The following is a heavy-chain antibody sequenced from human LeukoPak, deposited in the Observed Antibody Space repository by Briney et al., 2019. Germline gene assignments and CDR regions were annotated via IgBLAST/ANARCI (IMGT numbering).Heavy chain of an antibody. V-gene: IGHV1-2*02. J-gene: IGHJ6*03. Sequence: ASVKVSCKASGYTFTGYYMHWVRQAPGQGLEWMGWINHNSGGTNYAQMFQGRVTMTRDTSISTAYMELSRLRSDDTAVYYCARDHVRTYYDFWSGYYGYYYYMDAWGKGTTVTVSS. CDR1: GYTFTGYY. CDR2: INHNSGGT. CDR3: ARDHVRTYYDFWSGYYGYYYYMDA. D-gene: IGHD3-3*01.